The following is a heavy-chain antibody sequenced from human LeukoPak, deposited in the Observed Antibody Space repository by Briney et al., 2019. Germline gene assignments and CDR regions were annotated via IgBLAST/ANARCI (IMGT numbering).Heavy chain of an antibody. Sequence: SVKVSCXASGGTFSSYAISWVRQAPGQGLEWMGRIIPIFGTANYAQKFQGRVTITTDESTSTAYMELSSLRSEDTAVYYCARGGDSSSFYYYYYMDVWGKGTTVTVSS. V-gene: IGHV1-69*05. CDR1: GGTFSSYA. CDR2: IIPIFGTA. J-gene: IGHJ6*03. D-gene: IGHD6-6*01. CDR3: ARGGDSSSFYYYYYMDV.